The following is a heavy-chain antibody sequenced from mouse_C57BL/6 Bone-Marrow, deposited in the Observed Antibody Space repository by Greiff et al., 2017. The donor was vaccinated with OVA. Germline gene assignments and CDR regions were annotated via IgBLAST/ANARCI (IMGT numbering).Heavy chain of an antibody. J-gene: IGHJ4*01. CDR2: INPNNGGT. CDR1: GYTFTDYY. CDR3: ARWGWSMDY. D-gene: IGHD2-3*01. V-gene: IGHV1-26*01. Sequence: EVQLQQSGPELVKPGASVKISCKASGYTFTDYYMNWVKQSHGKSLEWIGDINPNNGGTSYNQKFKGKATLTVDKSSSTAYMELRSLTSEDSAVYYCARWGWSMDYWGQGTSVTVSS.